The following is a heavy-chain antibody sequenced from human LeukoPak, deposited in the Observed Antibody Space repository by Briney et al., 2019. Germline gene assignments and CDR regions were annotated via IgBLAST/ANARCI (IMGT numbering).Heavy chain of an antibody. CDR1: GFTFSSYS. J-gene: IGHJ5*02. D-gene: IGHD3-10*01. CDR2: ISSSSSTI. V-gene: IGHV3-48*01. Sequence: SGGSLRLSCAASGFTFSSYSMNWVRQAPGKGLEWVSYISSSSSTIYYADSVKGRFTISRDNAKNSLYLQMNSLRAEDTAVYYCARAQDIWFGEFAPVYNWFDPWGQGTLVTVSS. CDR3: ARAQDIWFGEFAPVYNWFDP.